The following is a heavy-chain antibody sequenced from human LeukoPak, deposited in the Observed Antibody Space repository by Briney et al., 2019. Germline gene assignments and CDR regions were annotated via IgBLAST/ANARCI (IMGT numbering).Heavy chain of an antibody. CDR3: ARDQYGSGSYSRLDY. CDR1: GFTFDDYA. V-gene: IGHV3-9*01. D-gene: IGHD3-10*01. Sequence: GRSLRLSCAASGFTFDDYAMHWVRQAPGEGLEWVSGISWNSGSIGYADSVKGRFTISRDNAKNSLYLQMNSLRAEDTAVYYCARDQYGSGSYSRLDYWGQGTLVTVSS. J-gene: IGHJ4*02. CDR2: ISWNSGSI.